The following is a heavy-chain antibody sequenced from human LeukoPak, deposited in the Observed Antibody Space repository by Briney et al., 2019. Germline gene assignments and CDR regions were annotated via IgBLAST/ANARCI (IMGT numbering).Heavy chain of an antibody. Sequence: GESLKISCKGSGYSFTRYWIGWVRQMPGKGLEWMGIIYPGDSDTRYSPSFQGQVTISADKSISTAYLQWSSLKASDTAMYYCARRGSFRYCSGGSCPFNWFDPWGQGTLVTVSS. D-gene: IGHD2-15*01. CDR1: GYSFTRYW. CDR2: IYPGDSDT. V-gene: IGHV5-51*01. J-gene: IGHJ5*02. CDR3: ARRGSFRYCSGGSCPFNWFDP.